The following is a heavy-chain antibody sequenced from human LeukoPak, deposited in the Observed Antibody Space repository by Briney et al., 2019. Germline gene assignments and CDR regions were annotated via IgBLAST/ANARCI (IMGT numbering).Heavy chain of an antibody. CDR2: INHSGST. V-gene: IGHV4-34*01. Sequence: SETLSLTCAVYGGSFSGYYWSWIRQPPGKGLEWIGEINHSGSTNYNPSLKSRVTISVDTSKNQFSLKLSSVTAADTAVYYCARCYDFWSGYFPPDVWGKGTTVTVSS. CDR3: ARCYDFWSGYFPPDV. J-gene: IGHJ6*04. D-gene: IGHD3-3*01. CDR1: GGSFSGYY.